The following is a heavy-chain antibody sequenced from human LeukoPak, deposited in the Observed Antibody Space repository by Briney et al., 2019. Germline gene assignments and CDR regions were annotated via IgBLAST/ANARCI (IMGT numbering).Heavy chain of an antibody. CDR2: VSSTGTTI. J-gene: IGHJ3*01. CDR1: GFSSRDHY. CDR3: ARARFGEPYDAYL. V-gene: IGHV3-11*01. Sequence: GGSLRPSCAASGFSSRDHYLSWIRQAPGKGLEWLASVSSTGTTISYADSLKGRFTISRDDAKNSLFLQMTSLRGEDTALYYCARARFGEPYDAYLWGQGTMVTVSS. D-gene: IGHD3-10*01.